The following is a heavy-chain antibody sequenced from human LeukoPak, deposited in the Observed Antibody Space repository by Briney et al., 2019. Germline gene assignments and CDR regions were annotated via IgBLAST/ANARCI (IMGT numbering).Heavy chain of an antibody. CDR1: GGSISSYY. D-gene: IGHD4/OR15-4a*01. J-gene: IGHJ6*03. V-gene: IGHV4-59*01. CDR3: ASMVPYYYYMDV. Sequence: SETLSLTCTVSGGSISSYYWSWIRQPPGKGLEWIGYIYYSGSTNYNPSLKSRVTISVDTSKNQFSLKLSSVTAADTAVYYRASMVPYYYYMDVWGKGTTVTISS. CDR2: IYYSGST.